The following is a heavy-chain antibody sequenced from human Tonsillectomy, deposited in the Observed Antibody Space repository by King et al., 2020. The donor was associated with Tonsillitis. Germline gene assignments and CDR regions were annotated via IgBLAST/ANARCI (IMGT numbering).Heavy chain of an antibody. J-gene: IGHJ4*02. V-gene: IGHV3-23*04. D-gene: IGHD3-22*01. CDR3: AKGLTYYDNLRGIVFDY. Sequence: VQLVESGGGLVQPGGSLRLSCAASGFTFSSYAMSWVRQAPGKGLEWVSAISGSGGSTYYADSVKGRFTISRDNSKNTLYLQMNSLRAEDTAEYYCAKGLTYYDNLRGIVFDYWGQGTLVTVSS. CDR1: GFTFSSYA. CDR2: ISGSGGST.